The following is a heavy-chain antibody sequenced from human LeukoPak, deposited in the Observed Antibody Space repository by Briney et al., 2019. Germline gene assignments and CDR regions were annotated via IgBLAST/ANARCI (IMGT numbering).Heavy chain of an antibody. D-gene: IGHD2-8*01. J-gene: IGHJ3*02. CDR2: VSSIGGST. CDR3: VKEGNGAFDI. V-gene: IGHV3-64D*09. Sequence: GGSLRLSCSASGFTFSSYVMFWVRQAPGKGLEYVSAVSSIGGSTYYADSVKGRFTISRDNSKNTLYLQMISLRPEDTAVYYCVKEGNGAFDIWGQGTMVTVSS. CDR1: GFTFSSYV.